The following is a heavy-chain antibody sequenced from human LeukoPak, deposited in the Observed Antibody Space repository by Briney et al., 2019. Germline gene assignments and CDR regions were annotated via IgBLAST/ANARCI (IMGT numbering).Heavy chain of an antibody. Sequence: ASVKVSCKASGYTFTSYDINWVRQATGQGLEWMGWMNPNSGNTGYAQKLQGRVTMTRNTSISTAYMELSSLRSEDTAVYYCARKEQLLYYYGMDVWGQGTTVTVSS. CDR1: GYTFTSYD. V-gene: IGHV1-8*01. CDR3: ARKEQLLYYYGMDV. CDR2: MNPNSGNT. J-gene: IGHJ6*02. D-gene: IGHD2-15*01.